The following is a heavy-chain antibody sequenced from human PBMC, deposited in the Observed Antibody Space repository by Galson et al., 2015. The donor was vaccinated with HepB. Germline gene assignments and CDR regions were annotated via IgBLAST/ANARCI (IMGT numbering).Heavy chain of an antibody. V-gene: IGHV3-33*01. CDR3: VRAGYGGLGSLDF. CDR1: GFDFSNYA. J-gene: IGHJ4*02. Sequence: SLRLSCAASGFDFSNYAMHWVRQAPGKGLEWVAYIWFYADKKDYADSVKGRFAISRDNPKKTVFLQMDSLRADDTAVYYCVRAGYGGLGSLDFWGQGALVTVCS. D-gene: IGHD4-23*01. CDR2: IWFYADKK.